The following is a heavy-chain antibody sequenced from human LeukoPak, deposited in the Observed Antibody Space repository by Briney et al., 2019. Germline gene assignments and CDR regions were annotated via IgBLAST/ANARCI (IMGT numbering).Heavy chain of an antibody. CDR3: AATVDTAMVSVFDY. V-gene: IGHV1-46*01. J-gene: IGHJ4*02. D-gene: IGHD5-18*01. CDR2: INPSGGST. CDR1: GGTFSSYA. Sequence: GASVKASCKASGGTFSSYAISWVRQAPGQGLEWMGIINPSGGSTSYAQKFQGRVTMTRDTSTSTVYMELSSLRSEDTAVYYCAATVDTAMVSVFDYWGQGTLVTVSS.